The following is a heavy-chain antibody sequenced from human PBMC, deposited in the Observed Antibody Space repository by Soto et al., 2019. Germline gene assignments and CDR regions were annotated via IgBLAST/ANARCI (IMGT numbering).Heavy chain of an antibody. J-gene: IGHJ6*04. V-gene: IGHV3-53*04. D-gene: IGHD3-10*01. CDR2: IYSGGDT. CDR3: AIKPDSIPSGGDV. Sequence: EVQLVESGGGLVQPGGSLRLSCTASGFAVRHNYMTWVRQAPGKGLEWVSLIYSGGDTAYADSVKGRFTISRHTSQNTLYLQMNSLRAGDTAVYYCAIKPDSIPSGGDVWGKGTAVTVSS. CDR1: GFAVRHNY.